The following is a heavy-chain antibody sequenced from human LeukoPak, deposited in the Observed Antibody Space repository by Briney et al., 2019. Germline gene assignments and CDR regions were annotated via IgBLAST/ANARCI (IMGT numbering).Heavy chain of an antibody. Sequence: SETLSLTCTVSGGSIGSYYWSWIRQPPGKGLEWIGYIYYSGSTNYNPSLKSRVTISVDTSKNQFSLTLSSVTAADTAVYYCARDSAYYYDSSGYHGGFDYWGQGTLVTVSS. CDR2: IYYSGST. CDR1: GGSIGSYY. V-gene: IGHV4-59*01. CDR3: ARDSAYYYDSSGYHGGFDY. J-gene: IGHJ4*02. D-gene: IGHD3-22*01.